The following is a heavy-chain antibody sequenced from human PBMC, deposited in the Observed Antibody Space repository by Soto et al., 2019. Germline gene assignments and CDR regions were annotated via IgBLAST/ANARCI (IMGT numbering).Heavy chain of an antibody. Sequence: GGSLRLSCAASGFTFDDYAMHWVRQAPGKGLEWVAGISWNSGSMGYADSVKGRFTISRDNAKNSLYLQMNSLRAEGTALYYCAKDGYRYGFNWFDPWGQGTLVTVSS. J-gene: IGHJ5*02. V-gene: IGHV3-9*01. CDR3: AKDGYRYGFNWFDP. CDR2: ISWNSGSM. D-gene: IGHD5-18*01. CDR1: GFTFDDYA.